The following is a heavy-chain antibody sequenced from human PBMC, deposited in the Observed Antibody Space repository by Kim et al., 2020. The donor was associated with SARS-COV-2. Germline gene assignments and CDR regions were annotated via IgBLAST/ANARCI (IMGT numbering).Heavy chain of an antibody. V-gene: IGHV1-69*04. CDR3: ARVSGYCSSTSCYGGYYYYGMDV. CDR1: GGTFSNYA. CDR2: IIPFLGIA. D-gene: IGHD2-2*01. J-gene: IGHJ6*02. Sequence: SVKVSCKASGGTFSNYAISWVRQAPGQGLEWMGRIIPFLGIANYAQKFQGRVTITADKSTSTAYMELSSLRSEDTAVYYCARVSGYCSSTSCYGGYYYYGMDVWVQGTTVTVSS.